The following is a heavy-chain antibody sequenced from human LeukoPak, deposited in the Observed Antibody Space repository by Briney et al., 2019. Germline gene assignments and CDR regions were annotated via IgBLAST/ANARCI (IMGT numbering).Heavy chain of an antibody. J-gene: IGHJ6*03. CDR1: GFTFSSYS. V-gene: IGHV3-48*01. Sequence: GGSLRLSCAGSGFTFSSYSMSWVRQAPGKGLEWISYISSGSSNIYYADSVKGRFTISRDNAKRSLFLQLDSLRAEDTAMYYCARVGPLVRRVPPGSYFYYYYMDVWGKGTTVTVSS. CDR3: ARVGPLVRRVPPGSYFYYYYMDV. CDR2: ISSGSSNI. D-gene: IGHD3-10*01.